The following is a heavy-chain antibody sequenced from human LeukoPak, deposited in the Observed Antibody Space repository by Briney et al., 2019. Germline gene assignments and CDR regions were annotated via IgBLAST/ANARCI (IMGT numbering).Heavy chain of an antibody. CDR1: GFSFSSYG. Sequence: GGSLRLSCAASGFSFSSYGMHWVRQAPGKGLEWVAVISYDGSNKYYADSVRGRFTISRDNSKNTLYLQMNSLRAEDTAVYYCARDLEGALLWFGELFLDYWGQGTLVTVSS. CDR2: ISYDGSNK. J-gene: IGHJ4*02. D-gene: IGHD3-10*01. CDR3: ARDLEGALLWFGELFLDY. V-gene: IGHV3-30*03.